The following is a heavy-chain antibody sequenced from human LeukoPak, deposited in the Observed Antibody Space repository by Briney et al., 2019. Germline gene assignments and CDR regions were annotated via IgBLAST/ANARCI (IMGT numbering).Heavy chain of an antibody. Sequence: SETLSLTCTVSGYSISSGYYWDWIRQPPGKGLEWIGTLSHSGSTYYNPSLKSRVTISVDTSKNQFSLKLSSVTAADTAVYYCARDQRDMITFGGVISYFDYWGQGTLVTVSS. CDR3: ARDQRDMITFGGVISYFDY. D-gene: IGHD3-16*02. CDR2: LSHSGST. V-gene: IGHV4-38-2*02. J-gene: IGHJ4*02. CDR1: GYSISSGYY.